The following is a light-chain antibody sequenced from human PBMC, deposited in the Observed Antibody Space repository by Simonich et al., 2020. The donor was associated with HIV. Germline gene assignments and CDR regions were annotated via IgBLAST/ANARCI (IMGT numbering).Light chain of an antibody. Sequence: QIVLTQSPSASASLGASVKLTCTLSSGHSSYAIAWHQQLPETGPRYLMKVNNDGSHNKGDGIPARFSGSSSGAERYLTISSLQSEDEADYYCQTWGSGIQVFGGGTKLTVL. CDR2: VNNDGSH. CDR3: QTWGSGIQV. V-gene: IGLV4-69*01. CDR1: SGHSSYA. J-gene: IGLJ3*02.